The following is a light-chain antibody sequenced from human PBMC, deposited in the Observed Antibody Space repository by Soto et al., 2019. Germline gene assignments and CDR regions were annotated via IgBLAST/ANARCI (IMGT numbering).Light chain of an antibody. Sequence: IQMTQSPSSLSASVGDRVTITCRASQNIGKYLNWYQHRPGKAPKLLVYAASSLQSGVPSRFNGSESGTDFSLTITSLQPEDSATYYCQQSYNTPRTFGPGTKVDIK. CDR3: QQSYNTPRT. J-gene: IGKJ3*01. V-gene: IGKV1-39*01. CDR1: QNIGKY. CDR2: AAS.